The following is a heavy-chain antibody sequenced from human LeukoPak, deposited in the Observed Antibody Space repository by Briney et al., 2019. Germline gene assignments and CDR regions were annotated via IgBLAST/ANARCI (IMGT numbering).Heavy chain of an antibody. V-gene: IGHV4-39*01. CDR2: IYYSGST. D-gene: IGHD6-6*01. J-gene: IGHJ4*02. Sequence: SETLSLTCTVSGGSISSSSYYWGWIRQPPGKGLEWIGSIYYSGSTYYNPSLKRRVTISVDTSKNQFSLKLSSVTAADTAVYYCARHCRYGSSFDYWGQGTLVTVSS. CDR1: GGSISSSSYY. CDR3: ARHCRYGSSFDY.